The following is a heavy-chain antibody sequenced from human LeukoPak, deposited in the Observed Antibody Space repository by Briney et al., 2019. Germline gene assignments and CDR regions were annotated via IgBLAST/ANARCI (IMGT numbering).Heavy chain of an antibody. J-gene: IGHJ2*01. CDR1: GGSISTYY. CDR3: AKVAGSRYFDL. Sequence: SETLSLTCTVSGGSISTYYWSWIRQPAGKGLEWIGRFYTSGSTSYNPSLKSRVTMSVDTSKNQFSLNLTSVTAADTAVCYCAKVAGSRYFDLWGRGTLVTVSS. CDR2: FYTSGST. V-gene: IGHV4-4*07. D-gene: IGHD6-19*01.